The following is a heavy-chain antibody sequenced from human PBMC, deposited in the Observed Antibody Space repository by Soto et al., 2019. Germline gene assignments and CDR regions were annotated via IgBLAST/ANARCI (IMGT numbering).Heavy chain of an antibody. CDR3: AAFNEVVVVPAGNYYYYGMDV. D-gene: IGHD2-2*01. CDR1: GYSFTSYW. Sequence: PGESLKISCKGSGYSFTSYWISWVRQMPGKGLEWMRRIDPSDSYTNYSPSFQGHVTISADKSISTAYLQWSSLKASDTAMYYCAAFNEVVVVPAGNYYYYGMDVWGQGTTVTVSS. CDR2: IDPSDSYT. J-gene: IGHJ6*02. V-gene: IGHV5-10-1*01.